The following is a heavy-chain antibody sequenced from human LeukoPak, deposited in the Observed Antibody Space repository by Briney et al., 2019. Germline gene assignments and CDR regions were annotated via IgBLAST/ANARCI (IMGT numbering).Heavy chain of an antibody. V-gene: IGHV3-73*01. D-gene: IGHD1-26*01. CDR1: GFTFSGSA. J-gene: IGHJ6*03. CDR2: IRSKANSYAT. CDR3: AKDWSYQGNYYYMDV. Sequence: SGGSLRLSCAASGFTFSGSAMHWVRQASGKGLEWVGRIRSKANSYATAYAASVKGRFTISRDDSKNTAYLQMNSLKTEDTAVYYCAKDWSYQGNYYYMDVWGKGTTVTISS.